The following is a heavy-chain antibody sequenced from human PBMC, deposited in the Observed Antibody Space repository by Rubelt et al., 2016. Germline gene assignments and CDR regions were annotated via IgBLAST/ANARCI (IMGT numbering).Heavy chain of an antibody. CDR2: ISAYNDNT. CDR1: GYTFTTYS. D-gene: IGHD5/OR15-5a*01. J-gene: IGHJ4*02. Sequence: QVQLVQSGAEVKEPGASVRVSCKASGYTFTTYSIGWVRQAPGQGLEWMGWISAYNDNTNYAQKFQGRVTMTTDTSTNTVYMELRSLTSDDTAVYYCVRDQVGSTPDYWGQGTLVTVSS. CDR3: VRDQVGSTPDY. V-gene: IGHV1-18*01.